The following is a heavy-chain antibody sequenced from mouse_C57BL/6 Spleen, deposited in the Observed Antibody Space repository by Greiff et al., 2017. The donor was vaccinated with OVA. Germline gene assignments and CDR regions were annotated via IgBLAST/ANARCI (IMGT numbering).Heavy chain of an antibody. CDR1: GYTFTSYD. J-gene: IGHJ2*01. D-gene: IGHD1-1*01. CDR3: ARGTITTVVADYSET. V-gene: IGHV1-85*01. CDR2: IYPRDGST. Sequence: QVQLQQSGPELVKPGASVKLSCKASGYTFTSYDINWVKQRPGQGLEWIGWIYPRDGSTKYNEKFKGKATLTVDTSSSTAYMEIHSLTSEDSAVYFCARGTITTVVADYSETWGEDAPLSVSP.